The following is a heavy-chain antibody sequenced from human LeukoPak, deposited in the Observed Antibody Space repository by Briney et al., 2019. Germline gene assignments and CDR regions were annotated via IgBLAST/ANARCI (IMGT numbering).Heavy chain of an antibody. J-gene: IGHJ4*02. Sequence: SETLSLTCTVSGGSISSYYWSWIRQPAGKGLEWIGRIYTSGSTNYNPSLKSRVTISVDTSKNQFTLKLSSVTAADTAVYYCARSRMGGSYYPFDYWGQGTLVTVSS. CDR1: GGSISSYY. CDR3: ARSRMGGSYYPFDY. CDR2: IYTSGST. D-gene: IGHD1-26*01. V-gene: IGHV4-4*07.